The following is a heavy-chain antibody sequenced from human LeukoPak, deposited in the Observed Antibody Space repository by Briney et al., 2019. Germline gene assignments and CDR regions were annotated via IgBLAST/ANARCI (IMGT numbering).Heavy chain of an antibody. V-gene: IGHV3-66*01. CDR1: GFTVSSNY. CDR3: ARDRGLCC. J-gene: IGHJ4*02. D-gene: IGHD3-10*01. CDR2: INSGGST. Sequence: PGGSLRLSCVASGFTVSSNYMTWVRQAPGKGLEWVSIINSGGSTYYADSVKGRFTISRDKTTLYLQMNSLRAEDTAVYYCARDRGLCCWGQGTLVTVSS.